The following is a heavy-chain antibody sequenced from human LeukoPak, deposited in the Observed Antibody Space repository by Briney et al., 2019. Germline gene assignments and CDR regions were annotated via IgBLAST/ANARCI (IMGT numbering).Heavy chain of an antibody. J-gene: IGHJ5*02. CDR2: INPNGGGT. D-gene: IGHD2-2*01. CDR3: ARESCSSTNCYSWFDP. CDR1: GYTFTGYY. V-gene: IGHV1-2*02. Sequence: ASVKVSCKASGYTFTGYYMHWVRQAPGQGLEWMGWINPNGGGTNYEQNFQGRVTMTRDTSISTAYMELSRLRSDDTAVYYCARESCSSTNCYSWFDPWGQGTLVTGSS.